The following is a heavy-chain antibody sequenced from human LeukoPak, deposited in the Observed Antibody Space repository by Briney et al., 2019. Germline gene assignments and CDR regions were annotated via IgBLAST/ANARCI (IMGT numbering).Heavy chain of an antibody. D-gene: IGHD2-2*01. J-gene: IGHJ3*02. CDR3: AKDLGRYCSSTSCYFDAFDI. CDR2: IRYDGSNK. CDR1: GFTFSNYG. V-gene: IGHV3-30*02. Sequence: PGGSLRLSCAASGFTFSNYGMNWVRQAPGKGLEWVAFIRYDGSNKYYADSVKGRFTISRDNSKNTLYLQMNSLRAEDTAVYYCAKDLGRYCSSTSCYFDAFDIWGQGTMVTVSS.